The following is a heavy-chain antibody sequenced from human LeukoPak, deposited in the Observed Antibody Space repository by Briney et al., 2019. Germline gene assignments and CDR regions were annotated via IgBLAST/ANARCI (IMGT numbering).Heavy chain of an antibody. J-gene: IGHJ4*02. CDR2: ISAYNGNT. CDR3: ARVLDQYNWNYFDY. Sequence: ASVKVSCKASGYTFTSYGISWVRQAPGQGLEWMGWISAYNGNTNYAQKLQGRVTMTTDTSTSTAYMELRSLRSDDTAVYYCARVLDQYNWNYFDYWGQGTLVTVSS. V-gene: IGHV1-18*01. D-gene: IGHD1-20*01. CDR1: GYTFTSYG.